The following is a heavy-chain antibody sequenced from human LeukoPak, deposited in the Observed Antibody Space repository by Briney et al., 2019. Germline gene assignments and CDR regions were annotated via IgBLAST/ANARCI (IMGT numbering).Heavy chain of an antibody. J-gene: IGHJ4*02. CDR1: GYTFTSYD. CDR2: MNPNSGNT. D-gene: IGHD3-10*01. CDR3: ARILWFGEYYFDY. Sequence: ASVKVSCKASGYTFTSYDINWVRQATGQGVEWMGWMNPNSGNTGYAQKFQGRVTMTRNTSISTAYMELSSLRSEDTAVYYCARILWFGEYYFDYWGQGTLVTVSS. V-gene: IGHV1-8*01.